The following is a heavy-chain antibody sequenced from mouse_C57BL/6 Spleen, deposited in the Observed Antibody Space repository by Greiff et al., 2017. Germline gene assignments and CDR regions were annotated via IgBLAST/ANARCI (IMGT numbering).Heavy chain of an antibody. J-gene: IGHJ1*03. Sequence: QVQLKESGAELVKPGASVKLSCKASGYTFTEYTIHWVKQRSGQGLEWIGWFYPGSGSIKYNEKFKDKATLTADKSSSTVYMELSRLTSEDSAVYFCARHEWWAYYSNYGYFDVWGTGTTVTVSS. D-gene: IGHD2-5*01. V-gene: IGHV1-62-2*01. CDR3: ARHEWWAYYSNYGYFDV. CDR1: GYTFTEYT. CDR2: FYPGSGSI.